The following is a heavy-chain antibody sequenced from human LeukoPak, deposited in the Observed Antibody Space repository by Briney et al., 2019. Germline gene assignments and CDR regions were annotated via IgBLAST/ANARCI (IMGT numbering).Heavy chain of an antibody. CDR3: ASRPPQPGAAADD. CDR2: ISSSSSYI. Sequence: PGGSLRLSCAASGFTFSSYSMNWVRQAPGKGLEWVSSISSSSSYIYYADSVKGRFTISRDNAKNSLYLQMNSLRAEDTAVYYCASRPPQPGAAADDWGQGTLVTVSS. D-gene: IGHD6-13*01. CDR1: GFTFSSYS. J-gene: IGHJ4*02. V-gene: IGHV3-21*01.